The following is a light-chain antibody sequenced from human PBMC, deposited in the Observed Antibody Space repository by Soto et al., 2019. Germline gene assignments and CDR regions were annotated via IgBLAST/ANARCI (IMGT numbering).Light chain of an antibody. CDR3: QQYNNWPSIT. CDR1: QSVSSN. J-gene: IGKJ5*01. CDR2: GAS. Sequence: EIVMTQSPATLSVSPGERATLSCRASQSVSSNLAWYQQKPGQAPRLLIYGASIRATGIPARFSGSGSGTEFTLTISSLQSEHFAVYYCQQYNNWPSITFGQGTRLEIK. V-gene: IGKV3D-15*01.